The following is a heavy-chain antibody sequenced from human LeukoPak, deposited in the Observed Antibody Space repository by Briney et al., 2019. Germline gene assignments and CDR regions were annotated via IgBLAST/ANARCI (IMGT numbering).Heavy chain of an antibody. Sequence: SETLSLTCSVSGGSMSQAYWSWIRQPPGKGLEWLGYIYFTGASSKANPSLKSRVTISVDTSKNQFSLKLSSVTAADTAVYYCARGYGEYSGYDYVYYFDYWGQGTLVTVSS. CDR1: GGSMSQAY. CDR2: IYFTGAS. J-gene: IGHJ4*02. V-gene: IGHV4-59*12. D-gene: IGHD5-12*01. CDR3: ARGYGEYSGYDYVYYFDY.